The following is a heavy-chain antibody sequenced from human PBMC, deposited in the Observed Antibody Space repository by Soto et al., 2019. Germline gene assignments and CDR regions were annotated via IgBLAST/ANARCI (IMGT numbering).Heavy chain of an antibody. CDR1: GGSISSSSYY. CDR2: IYYSGNT. J-gene: IGHJ5*02. CDR3: ARGVVVVPAASHWFDP. Sequence: SETLSLTCTVSGGSISSSSYYWGWIRQPPGKGLEWIGSIYYSGNTYYNPSLKSRVTISVDTAKNQFSLKLSSVTAADTAVYYCARGVVVVPAASHWFDPWGQGTLVTVSS. V-gene: IGHV4-39*07. D-gene: IGHD2-2*01.